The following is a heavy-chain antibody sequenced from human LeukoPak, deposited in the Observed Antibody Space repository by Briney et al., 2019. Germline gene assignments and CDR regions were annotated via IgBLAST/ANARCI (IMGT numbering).Heavy chain of an antibody. J-gene: IGHJ4*02. V-gene: IGHV4-59*01. D-gene: IGHD5-18*01. CDR2: IYYSGST. CDR3: ARGRGYNYPFDY. CDR1: GGSISSDY. Sequence: PSETLSLTCAASGGSISSDYWSWIRQPPGKGLEWIGYIYYSGSTHYNPSLKSRVTISVDRSKNQFSLNLSSVTAADTAIYYCARGRGYNYPFDYWGQGTLVTVSS.